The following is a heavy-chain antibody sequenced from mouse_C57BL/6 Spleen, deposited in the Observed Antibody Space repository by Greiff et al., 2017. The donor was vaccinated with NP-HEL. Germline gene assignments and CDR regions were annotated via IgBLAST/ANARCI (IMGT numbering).Heavy chain of an antibody. D-gene: IGHD1-1*01. CDR1: GFTFSSYA. CDR2: ISDGGSYT. CDR3: ARDRYYGSSWDYYAMDY. Sequence: EVQLVESGGGLVKPGGSLKLSCAASGFTFSSYAMSWVRQTPEKRLEWVATISDGGSYTYYPDNVKGRFTISRDNAKNNLYLQMSHLKSEDTAMYYCARDRYYGSSWDYYAMDYWGQGTSVTVSS. J-gene: IGHJ4*01. V-gene: IGHV5-4*01.